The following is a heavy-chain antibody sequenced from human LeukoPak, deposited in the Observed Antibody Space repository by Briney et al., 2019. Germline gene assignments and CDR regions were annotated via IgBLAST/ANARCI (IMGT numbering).Heavy chain of an antibody. CDR3: ARDAGRIGIVGATAAAFDI. J-gene: IGHJ3*02. V-gene: IGHV1-2*02. CDR2: INPNSGGT. CDR1: GYTFTGYY. D-gene: IGHD1-26*01. Sequence: ASVKVSCKASGYTFTGYYMHWVRQAPGQGLEWMGWINPNSGGTNYAQKFQGRVTMTRDTSISTAYMELSRLRSDDTAVYYCARDAGRIGIVGATAAAFDIWGQGTMVTVSS.